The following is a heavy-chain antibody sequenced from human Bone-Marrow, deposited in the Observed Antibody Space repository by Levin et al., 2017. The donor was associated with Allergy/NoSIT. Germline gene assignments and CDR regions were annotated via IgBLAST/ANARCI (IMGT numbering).Heavy chain of an antibody. CDR3: ARPVRPWALAY. Sequence: PSETLSLTCTVSGGSISSSSYYWGWIRQPPGKGLEWIGSIYYSGSTYYNPSLKSRVTISVDTSKNQFSLKLSSVTAADTAVYYCARPVRPWALAYWGQGTLVTVSS. D-gene: IGHD1-26*01. J-gene: IGHJ4*02. CDR2: IYYSGST. V-gene: IGHV4-39*01. CDR1: GGSISSSSYY.